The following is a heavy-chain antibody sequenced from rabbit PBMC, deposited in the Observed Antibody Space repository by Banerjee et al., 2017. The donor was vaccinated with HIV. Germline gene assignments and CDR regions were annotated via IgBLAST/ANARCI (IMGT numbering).Heavy chain of an antibody. J-gene: IGHJ3*01. D-gene: IGHD4-1*01. CDR1: GFSFSNKYV. CDR2: ITYGGST. Sequence: EQLVESGGGLVKPGASLTLSCKASGFSFSNKYVMCWVRQAPGKGLEWIGYITYGGSTFYASWAKGRFTISRTSTTVDLKMTSLTAADTATYFCVRHNSGLRLWGQGTLVTVS. V-gene: IGHV1S21*01. CDR3: VRHNSGLRL.